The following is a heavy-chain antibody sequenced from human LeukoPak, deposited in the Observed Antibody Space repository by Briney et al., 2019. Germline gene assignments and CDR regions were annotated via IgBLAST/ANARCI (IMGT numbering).Heavy chain of an antibody. CDR2: ISWNSGSI. D-gene: IGHD6-19*01. CDR3: AKDDSGYSSGWFDY. CDR1: GFTFDDYA. J-gene: IGHJ4*02. Sequence: PGRSLRLSCAASGFTFDDYAMHWVRQAPGKGLEWVSGISWNSGSIGYADSVKGRFTISRDNAKNSLYLQMNGLRAEDTALYYCAKDDSGYSSGWFDYWGQGTLVTVSS. V-gene: IGHV3-9*01.